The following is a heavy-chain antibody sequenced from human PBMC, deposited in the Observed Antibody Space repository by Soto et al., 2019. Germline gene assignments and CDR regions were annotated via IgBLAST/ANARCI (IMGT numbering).Heavy chain of an antibody. CDR1: GGPFSSYA. V-gene: IGHV1-69*01. J-gene: IGHJ6*02. CDR2: FIPISETT. D-gene: IGHD2-2*01. CDR3: ARSQGSSTSLEIYYYYYYGMDV. Sequence: QVQLVQSGAEVKKPGSSVKVSCKASGGPFSSYAISWVRRAPGQGLEWMGGFIPISETTNYAQKFQGRVTITADESKNTAYMELSSLRSEDTAVYYCARSQGSSTSLEIYYYYYYGMDVWGQGTTVTVSS.